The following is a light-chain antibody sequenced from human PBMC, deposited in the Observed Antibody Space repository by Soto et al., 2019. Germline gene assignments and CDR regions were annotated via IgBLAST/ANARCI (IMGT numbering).Light chain of an antibody. CDR1: SGSVSTSYY. J-gene: IGLJ2*01. CDR3: VLYMGSGISV. Sequence: QTVVTQEPSFSVSPGGTVTLTCGLSSGSVSTSYYPSWYQQTPGQAPRTLIYSTNTRSSGVPDRFSGSILGNKAALTITGAQADDEYDYHCVLYMGSGISVFVGGTQLTVL. CDR2: STN. V-gene: IGLV8-61*01.